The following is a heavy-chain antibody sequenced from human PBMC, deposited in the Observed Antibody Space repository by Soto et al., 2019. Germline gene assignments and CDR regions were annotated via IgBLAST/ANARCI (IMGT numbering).Heavy chain of an antibody. CDR3: ADQFHHCGGDCYRRPYFVMDV. Sequence: ASLKVSCSASGYTFTGYYGLWVRQAPGQGPECMGWINPYTGGTNYAQKFQGRVTMTRDTSISTAYIDLSKFISDHTSVYYCADQFHHCGGDCYRRPYFVMDVLGQGTTLTVSS. V-gene: IGHV1-2*02. CDR1: GYTFTGYY. D-gene: IGHD2-21*02. J-gene: IGHJ6*02. CDR2: INPYTGGT.